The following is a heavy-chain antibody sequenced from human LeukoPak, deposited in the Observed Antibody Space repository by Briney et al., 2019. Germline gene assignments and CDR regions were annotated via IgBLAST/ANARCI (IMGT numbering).Heavy chain of an antibody. Sequence: GGSLRLSCAASGFAFSSYWMSWVRQAPGKGLEWVANIKQDGSEKYYVDSVKGRFTISRDNAKNSLYLQMNSLRAEDTAVYYCARDSVVEGDDYYYYMDVWGKGTTVTVSS. J-gene: IGHJ6*03. CDR3: ARDSVVEGDDYYYYMDV. CDR2: IKQDGSEK. CDR1: GFAFSSYW. V-gene: IGHV3-7*01. D-gene: IGHD2-15*01.